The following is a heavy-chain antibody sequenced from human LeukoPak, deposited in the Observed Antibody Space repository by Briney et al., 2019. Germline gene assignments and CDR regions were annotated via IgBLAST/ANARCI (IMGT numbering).Heavy chain of an antibody. D-gene: IGHD1-14*01. J-gene: IGHJ4*02. CDR2: INPSGGST. V-gene: IGHV1-46*01. Sequence: GASVKVSCKASGYTFTSYYMHWVRQAPGQGLKWMGIINPSGGSTSYAQKFQGRVTMTRDTSTSTVYMELSSLRSEDTAVYYCARARYKAPVADACFDYWGQGTLVTVSS. CDR1: GYTFTSYY. CDR3: ARARYKAPVADACFDY.